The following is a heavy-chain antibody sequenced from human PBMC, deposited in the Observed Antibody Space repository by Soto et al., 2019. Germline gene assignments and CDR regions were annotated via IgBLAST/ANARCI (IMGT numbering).Heavy chain of an antibody. CDR2: INHSGST. V-gene: IGHV4-34*01. Sequence: SETLSLTCAVYGGSFSGYYWSWIRQPPGKGLEWIGEINHSGSTNYNPSLKSRVTISVDTSKNQFSLKLSSVTAADTAVYYCARAPYSSGWYWKYFQHWGQGTLVTVS. CDR3: ARAPYSSGWYWKYFQH. CDR1: GGSFSGYY. D-gene: IGHD6-19*01. J-gene: IGHJ1*01.